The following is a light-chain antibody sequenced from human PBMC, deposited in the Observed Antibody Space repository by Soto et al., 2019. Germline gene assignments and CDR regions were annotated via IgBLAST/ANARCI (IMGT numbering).Light chain of an antibody. J-gene: IGKJ2*01. V-gene: IGKV2-28*01. Sequence: DIVLTQSPLSLPVTPGEAASISCRSSQSLLDSNGYNYLDWYVQKPAQSPQLLIYMRSNRSSGVPDRFSGSGSGTDFTLKISRVEAEDVGVYYCMQSLETSYTFGQGTKLEIK. CDR2: MRS. CDR1: QSLLDSNGYNY. CDR3: MQSLETSYT.